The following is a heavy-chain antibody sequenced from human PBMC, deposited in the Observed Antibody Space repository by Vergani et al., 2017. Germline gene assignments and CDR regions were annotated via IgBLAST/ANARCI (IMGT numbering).Heavy chain of an antibody. Sequence: EVQLVQSGAEVKKPGESLKISCKGSGYSFTSYWIGWVRQMPGKGLEWMGIIYPGDSDTRYSPSFQGQVTISADKSISTAYLQWSSLKASDTAMYYCARRNDGRGYSGSRVAFDIWGQGTMVTVSS. CDR1: GYSFTSYW. J-gene: IGHJ3*02. CDR2: IYPGDSDT. V-gene: IGHV5-51*01. D-gene: IGHD6-13*01. CDR3: ARRNDGRGYSGSRVAFDI.